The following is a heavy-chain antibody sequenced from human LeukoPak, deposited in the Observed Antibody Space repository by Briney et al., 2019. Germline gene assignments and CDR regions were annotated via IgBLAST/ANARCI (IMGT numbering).Heavy chain of an antibody. CDR2: INPNSGGT. V-gene: IGHV1-2*06. D-gene: IGHD3-22*01. J-gene: IGHJ4*02. Sequence: GASVKVSCKASGYTFTGYYMHWVRQAPGQGLEWMGRINPNSGGTNYAQKFQGRVTMTRDTSISTAYMELSSLRSEDTAVYYCARDRSYYDSSGYYQGYWGQGTLVTVSS. CDR1: GYTFTGYY. CDR3: ARDRSYYDSSGYYQGY.